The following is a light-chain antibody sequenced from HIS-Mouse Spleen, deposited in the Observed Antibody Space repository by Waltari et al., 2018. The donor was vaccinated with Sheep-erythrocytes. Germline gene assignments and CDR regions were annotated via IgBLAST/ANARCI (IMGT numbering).Light chain of an antibody. V-gene: IGKV2-28*01. Sequence: DLVMTQSPLSLPVTPGEPASISFRSSQSLLHSNGYNYLDWYLQKPGQSPQLLIYLGSNRASGVPDRFSGSGSGTDFTLKISRVEAEDVGVYYCMQALQTPIFTFGPGTKVDIK. CDR1: QSLLHSNGYNY. CDR2: LGS. CDR3: MQALQTPIFT. J-gene: IGKJ3*01.